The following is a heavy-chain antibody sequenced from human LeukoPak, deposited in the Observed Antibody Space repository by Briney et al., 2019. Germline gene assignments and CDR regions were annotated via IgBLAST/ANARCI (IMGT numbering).Heavy chain of an antibody. CDR3: ARSVYGSGSYLIA. D-gene: IGHD3-10*01. Sequence: ASVKVSCKASGDIFTGYYMHWVRQAPGEGLEWMGWINPNSGGTNYAQKFQGRVTMTRDTSISTAYMELSRLRSDDTAVYYCARSVYGSGSYLIAWGQGTLVTVSS. CDR2: INPNSGGT. CDR1: GDIFTGYY. V-gene: IGHV1-2*02. J-gene: IGHJ5*02.